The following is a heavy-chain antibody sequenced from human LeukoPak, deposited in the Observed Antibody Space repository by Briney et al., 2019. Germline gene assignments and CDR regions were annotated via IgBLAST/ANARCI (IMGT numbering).Heavy chain of an antibody. J-gene: IGHJ5*02. D-gene: IGHD4-11*01. Sequence: ASVKVSCKASGYTFTSYGISWVRQAPGQGLEWMGWISAYNGNPNYAQQLKGRVNMATDTSTSTAYMELRSLRSDDTAVYYCARVSLSNHEEVSWFDPWGQGTLVTVSS. CDR3: ARVSLSNHEEVSWFDP. CDR1: GYTFTSYG. CDR2: ISAYNGNP. V-gene: IGHV1-18*01.